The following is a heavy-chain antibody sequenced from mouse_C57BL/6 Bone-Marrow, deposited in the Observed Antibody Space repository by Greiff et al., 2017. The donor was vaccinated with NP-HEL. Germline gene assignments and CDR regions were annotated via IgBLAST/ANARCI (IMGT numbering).Heavy chain of an antibody. Sequence: DVKLVESGGDLVKPGGSLKLSCAASGFTFSSYGMSWVRQTPDKRLAWVATISSGGSYTYYPDSVKGRFTISRDNAKNTLYLQMSSLKSEDTAMYYCARQGTVVASYWYFDVWGTGTTVTVSS. CDR1: GFTFSSYG. V-gene: IGHV5-6*02. J-gene: IGHJ1*03. CDR2: ISSGGSYT. D-gene: IGHD1-1*01. CDR3: ARQGTVVASYWYFDV.